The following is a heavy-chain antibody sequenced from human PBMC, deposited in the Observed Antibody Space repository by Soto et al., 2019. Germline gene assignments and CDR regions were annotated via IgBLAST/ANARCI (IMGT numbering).Heavy chain of an antibody. Sequence: GGSLRLSCAASGFTFGSNWMSWVRQAPGKGLEWVANIKRDGSEKYYVDSVKGRFTISRDNSKAILYLQMNSLRAEDTAVYYCAAWAEGATEVHWGQGTLVTVSS. V-gene: IGHV3-7*01. D-gene: IGHD2-15*01. CDR2: IKRDGSEK. J-gene: IGHJ4*02. CDR1: GFTFGSNW. CDR3: AAWAEGATEVH.